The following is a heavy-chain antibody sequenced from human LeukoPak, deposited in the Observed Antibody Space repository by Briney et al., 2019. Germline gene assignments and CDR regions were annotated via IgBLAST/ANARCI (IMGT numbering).Heavy chain of an antibody. J-gene: IGHJ4*02. CDR1: GYTFTTYG. D-gene: IGHD3-22*01. CDR3: ARLGGHYYDRSAYYPLDY. V-gene: IGHV1-18*01. CDR2: ISGYNTNT. Sequence: GASVKVSCKASGYTFTTYGITWVRQAPGQGLEWMGWISGYNTNTNYAQKFQDRVTLTTDTSTSTAYMELRSLRSDDTAVYYCARLGGHYYDRSAYYPLDYWGQGTLVTVSS.